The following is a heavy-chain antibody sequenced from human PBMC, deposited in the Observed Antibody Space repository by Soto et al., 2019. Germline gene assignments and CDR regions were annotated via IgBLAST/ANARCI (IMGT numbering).Heavy chain of an antibody. J-gene: IGHJ4*02. CDR1: GYTFTSYA. Sequence: QVPLVQSGAEVKKPGASVKVSCKASGYTFTSYAISWVRQAPGQGLEWMGWISAYNGNTNYAQKLQGRVTMTTDTPTSTAYMELRSLRSAATAVYFCAREAPTEDYWGQGTLVTVSS. V-gene: IGHV1-18*01. CDR2: ISAYNGNT. CDR3: AREAPTEDY.